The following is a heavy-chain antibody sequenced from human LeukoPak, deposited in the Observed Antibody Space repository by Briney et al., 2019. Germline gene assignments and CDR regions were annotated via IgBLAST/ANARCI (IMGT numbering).Heavy chain of an antibody. CDR1: GFRFRDYT. D-gene: IGHD1/OR15-1a*01. V-gene: IGHV3-21*01. Sequence: GGSLRLSCAASGFRFRDYTMNWVRQASGKGLEWVESISSSSSYIYFADSVRGRFTISRDNAKNSLYLQMNSLRAEDTAVYYCAKDSPSRTATTEVPVDCWGQGTLVTVS. CDR2: ISSSSSYI. CDR3: AKDSPSRTATTEVPVDC. J-gene: IGHJ4*02.